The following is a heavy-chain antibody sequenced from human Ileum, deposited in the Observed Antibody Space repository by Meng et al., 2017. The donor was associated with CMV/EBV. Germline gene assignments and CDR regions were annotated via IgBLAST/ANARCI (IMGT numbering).Heavy chain of an antibody. CDR3: ARLNYYDSREFDY. CDR2: IYTGGRP. V-gene: IGHV4-4*07. D-gene: IGHD3-22*01. Sequence: QVPLQKSGPGLGKPSGTPSLTCTVSGGSIRNYYWSWIRQPAGKGLEWIGRIYTGGRPNYNPSLYSRVTMSLDTSKNQFSLKLNSVTAADTAVYYCARLNYYDSREFDYWGQGTLVTVSS. CDR1: GGSIRNYY. J-gene: IGHJ4*02.